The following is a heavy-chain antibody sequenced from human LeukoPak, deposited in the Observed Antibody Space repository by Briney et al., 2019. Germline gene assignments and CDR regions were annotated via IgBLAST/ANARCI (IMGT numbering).Heavy chain of an antibody. CDR3: ARDSNVLLWFGELSPLDY. Sequence: GGSLRLSCAASGFTFGSYAMSWVRQAPGKGLEWVSSISSSSSYIYYADSVKGRFTISRDNAKNSLYLQMNSLRAEDTAVYYCARDSNVLLWFGELSPLDYWGQGTLVTVSS. V-gene: IGHV3-21*01. CDR1: GFTFGSYA. D-gene: IGHD3-10*01. CDR2: ISSSSSYI. J-gene: IGHJ4*02.